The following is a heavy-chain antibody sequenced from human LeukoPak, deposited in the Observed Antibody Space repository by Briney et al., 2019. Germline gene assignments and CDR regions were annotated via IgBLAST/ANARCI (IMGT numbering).Heavy chain of an antibody. V-gene: IGHV4-34*01. J-gene: IGHJ6*02. D-gene: IGHD3-9*01. CDR2: INHSGST. Sequence: SETLSLTCAVYGGSFSGYYWSWIRQPPGKGLEWIGEINHSGSTNYNPSLKSRVTISVDTSKNQFSLKLSSVTAADTAVYYCARAPVLRYFDWSRNNYYYGMDVWGQGTKVTVSS. CDR3: ARAPVLRYFDWSRNNYYYGMDV. CDR1: GGSFSGYY.